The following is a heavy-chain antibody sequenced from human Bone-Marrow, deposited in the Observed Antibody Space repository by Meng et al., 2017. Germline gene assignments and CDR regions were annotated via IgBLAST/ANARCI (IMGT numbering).Heavy chain of an antibody. CDR3: AREGRDKMGTIQAGAFDI. CDR2: IWYDGSNK. V-gene: IGHV3-33*01. Sequence: GESLKISCAASGFTFSSYGMHWVRQAPGKGLEWVAVIWYDGSNKYYADSVKGRFTISRDNSKNTLYLQMNSLRAEDMAVYYCAREGRDKMGTIQAGAFDIWGQGTLVTVSS. D-gene: IGHD5-24*01. J-gene: IGHJ3*02. CDR1: GFTFSSYG.